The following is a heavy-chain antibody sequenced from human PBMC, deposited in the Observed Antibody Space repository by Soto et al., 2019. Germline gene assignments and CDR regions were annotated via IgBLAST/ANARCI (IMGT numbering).Heavy chain of an antibody. D-gene: IGHD1-1*01. Sequence: QVYLVQSGAEVKRPGASVRVSCQASGFTFTDYSIQWVRQAPGQGLEWMGWINVENGSTKKSQNFQGRVTITRDTLARTAYMELRSLRSEDTAVYYCARENDNWDSFSFGSWGQGTQVTVSS. CDR1: GFTFTDYS. CDR3: ARENDNWDSFSFGS. CDR2: INVENGST. V-gene: IGHV1-3*01. J-gene: IGHJ5*02.